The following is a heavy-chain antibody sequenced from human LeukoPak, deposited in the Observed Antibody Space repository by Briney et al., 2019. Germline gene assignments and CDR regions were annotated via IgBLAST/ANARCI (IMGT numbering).Heavy chain of an antibody. CDR1: GDSISSRTHY. D-gene: IGHD2-8*01. Sequence: SETLSLTCTVSGDSISSRTHYWGWIRQSPGKGLEWIASIYYSGDTYYNPSLKSRVTISVDTTKNHFSLKLTSVTASHTAVYYCARSIGMLYTVGGFDPWGQGALVTVSS. CDR3: ARSIGMLYTVGGFDP. CDR2: IYYSGDT. V-gene: IGHV4-39*02. J-gene: IGHJ5*02.